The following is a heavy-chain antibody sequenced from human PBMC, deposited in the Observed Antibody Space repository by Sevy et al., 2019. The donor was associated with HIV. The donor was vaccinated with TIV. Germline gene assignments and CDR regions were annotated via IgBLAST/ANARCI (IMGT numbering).Heavy chain of an antibody. Sequence: SETLSLTCTVSRGSISSGAFFCNWLRQPAGKGLEWIGRIFTTGTTSYNPSLMSRVAISVDSSRNQFSLMLQSMTAADTATYFSAASSTFYFSFDSWGQGTLVTVSS. V-gene: IGHV4-61*02. J-gene: IGHJ4*02. D-gene: IGHD2-2*01. CDR1: RGSISSGAFF. CDR3: AASSTFYFSFDS. CDR2: IFTTGTT.